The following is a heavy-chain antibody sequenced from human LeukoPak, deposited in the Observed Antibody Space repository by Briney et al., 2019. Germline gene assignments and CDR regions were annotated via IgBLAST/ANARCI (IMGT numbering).Heavy chain of an antibody. CDR1: GGSFSGYY. D-gene: IGHD4-11*01. V-gene: IGHV4-34*01. CDR2: INHSGST. CDR3: ARGKIYSNYVGWFDP. Sequence: PSETLSLTCAVYGGSFSGYYWSWIRQPPGKGLEGIGGINHSGSTNYNPSLKRRVTISVDTSKNQFSLKLSSVTAADTAVYYCARGKIYSNYVGWFDPWGQGTLVTVSS. J-gene: IGHJ5*02.